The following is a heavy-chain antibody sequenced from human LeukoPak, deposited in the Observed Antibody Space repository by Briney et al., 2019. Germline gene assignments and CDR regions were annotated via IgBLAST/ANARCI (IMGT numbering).Heavy chain of an antibody. V-gene: IGHV3-30*02. J-gene: IGHJ4*02. CDR3: AKDAEWFGEFLTYFDY. CDR2: IRYDGSNK. D-gene: IGHD3-10*01. Sequence: GGSLRLSCAASGFTFSSSGMHWVRQAPGKGLEWVAFIRYDGSNKYYADSVKGRFTISRDNSKNTLYLQMNSLRAEDTAVYYCAKDAEWFGEFLTYFDYWGQGTLVTVSS. CDR1: GFTFSSSG.